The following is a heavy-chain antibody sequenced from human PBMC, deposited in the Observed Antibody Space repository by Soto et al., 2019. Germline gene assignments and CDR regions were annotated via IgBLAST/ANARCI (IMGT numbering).Heavy chain of an antibody. Sequence: PSETLSLTCVVSGGCLSVYFWSWIRQPPGMALEWIGEINHLGSINYNPSLKSRVTMSVDTSKNQFSLTLNSVTAADTATYYCARGGISHWAYFYYMDVWDRGTTVTVSS. CDR3: ARGGISHWAYFYYMDV. CDR1: GGCLSVYF. J-gene: IGHJ6*03. CDR2: INHLGSI. V-gene: IGHV4-34*01. D-gene: IGHD2-21*01.